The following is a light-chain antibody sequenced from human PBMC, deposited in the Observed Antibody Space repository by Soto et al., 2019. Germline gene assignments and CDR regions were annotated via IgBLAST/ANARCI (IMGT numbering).Light chain of an antibody. CDR3: TSYTTSSTYV. J-gene: IGLJ1*01. CDR1: SSDVGFYNY. CDR2: DVN. V-gene: IGLV2-14*03. Sequence: QSALTQPASVSGSPGQSIAISFTGTSSDVGFYNYVSWYQQHPGKAPKLMVYDVNNRPSGVSNRFSGSKSGNTASLTISGLQAEDEADYYCTSYTTSSTYVFGTGTKVTVL.